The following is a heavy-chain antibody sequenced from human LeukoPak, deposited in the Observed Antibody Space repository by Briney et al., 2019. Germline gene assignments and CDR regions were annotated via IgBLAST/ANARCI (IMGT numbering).Heavy chain of an antibody. Sequence: GSLRLSCTASGFTFGDYAMSWFRQAPGKGLEWVAVISYDGSNKYYADSVKGRFTISRDNSKNTLYLQMNSLRAEDTAVYYCASMPSIAAQYYFDYWGQGTLVTVSS. V-gene: IGHV3-30*04. D-gene: IGHD6-6*01. CDR2: ISYDGSNK. CDR1: GFTFGDYA. J-gene: IGHJ4*02. CDR3: ASMPSIAAQYYFDY.